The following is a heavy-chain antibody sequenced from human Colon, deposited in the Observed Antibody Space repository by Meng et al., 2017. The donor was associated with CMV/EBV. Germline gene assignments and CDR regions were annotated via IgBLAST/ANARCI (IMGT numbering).Heavy chain of an antibody. Sequence: GESLKISCVVSGISVSGNYMTWVRQAPGKGLEWLSVIYSTGRTFYAESAKGRFTISRDTSQNTVFLQMDSLRGEDTAIYYCARVSSAGLALDVWGRGTMVTVSS. CDR3: ARVSSAGLALDV. D-gene: IGHD6-19*01. J-gene: IGHJ3*01. V-gene: IGHV3-53*01. CDR2: IYSTGRT. CDR1: GISVSGNY.